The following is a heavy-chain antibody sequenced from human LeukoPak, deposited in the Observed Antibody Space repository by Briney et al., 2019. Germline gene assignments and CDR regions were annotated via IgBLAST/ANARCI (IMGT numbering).Heavy chain of an antibody. CDR2: ISSSGNTI. V-gene: IGHV3-11*01. CDR1: GFTFSDYY. D-gene: IGHD4-17*01. J-gene: IGHJ4*02. Sequence: GGSLRLSCAASGFTFSDYYMSWLRQAPGKGLEWVSYISSSGNTIYYADSVKGRFTISRDNAKNSLYLQMNSLRAEDTAVYYCAREARQGGLGDYIPLDYWGQGTLVTVSS. CDR3: AREARQGGLGDYIPLDY.